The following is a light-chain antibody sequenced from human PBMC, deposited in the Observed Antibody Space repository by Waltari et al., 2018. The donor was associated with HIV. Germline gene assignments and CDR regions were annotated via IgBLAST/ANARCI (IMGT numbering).Light chain of an antibody. J-gene: IGLJ1*01. V-gene: IGLV1-44*01. CDR2: RNN. CDR1: SSDIGSNT. Sequence: VLTQPPSASGTPGQRITISCSGSSSDIGSNTVNWFQQLPGTAPKLLIYRNNQRPSGVPDRFSGSKSGTSASLAISGLQSEDEADYCCAAWDDSLNGYVFGAGTKVTVL. CDR3: AAWDDSLNGYV.